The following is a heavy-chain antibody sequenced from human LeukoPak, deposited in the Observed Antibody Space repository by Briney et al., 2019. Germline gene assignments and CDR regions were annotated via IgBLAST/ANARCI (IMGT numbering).Heavy chain of an antibody. CDR3: ARENYYDSTGYKFDY. D-gene: IGHD3-22*01. V-gene: IGHV1-46*01. CDR1: GYTFASYY. Sequence: GASVKVSCKASGYTFASYYIHWVRQAPGQGLEWMGIINPSGGSPTYAQKFQGRVTITRDMSTSTVYMELSSLRSEDTAVYYCARENYYDSTGYKFDYWGQGTLVTVSS. CDR2: INPSGGSP. J-gene: IGHJ4*02.